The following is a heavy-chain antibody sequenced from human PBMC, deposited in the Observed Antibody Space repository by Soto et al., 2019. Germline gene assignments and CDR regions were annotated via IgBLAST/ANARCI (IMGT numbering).Heavy chain of an antibody. J-gene: IGHJ4*02. D-gene: IGHD3-16*02. Sequence: GASVKVSCKASGGTFSSYAISWVRQAPGQGLEWMGGIIPIFGTANYAQKFQGRVTITADESTSTAYMELSSLRSEDTAVYYCARVYDYVWGSYRSYYFDYWGQGTLVTVSS. CDR2: IIPIFGTA. CDR1: GGTFSSYA. CDR3: ARVYDYVWGSYRSYYFDY. V-gene: IGHV1-69*13.